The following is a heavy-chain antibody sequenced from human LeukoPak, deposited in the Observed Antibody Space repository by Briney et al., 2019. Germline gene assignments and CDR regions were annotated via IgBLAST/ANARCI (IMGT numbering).Heavy chain of an antibody. CDR1: GGSISSSRYY. CDR3: ARSFLEWLSLNV. Sequence: SETRSLTCTVYGGSISSSRYYWGWIRQPPGKGLEWIGSIYYSGSTYYNPSLKSRVTISVDTSKNQFSLKLSSVTAADTAVYYCARSFLEWLSLNVWGQGTTVTVSS. CDR2: IYYSGST. V-gene: IGHV4-39*01. J-gene: IGHJ6*02. D-gene: IGHD3-3*01.